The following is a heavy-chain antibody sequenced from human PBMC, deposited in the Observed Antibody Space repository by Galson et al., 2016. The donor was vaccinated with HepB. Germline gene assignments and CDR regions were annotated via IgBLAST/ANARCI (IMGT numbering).Heavy chain of an antibody. CDR1: GYTFTGYY. J-gene: IGHJ4*02. CDR2: IIPRFGRT. Sequence: QSGAEVKKPGESLKISCKASGYTFTGYYMHWVRQAPGQGLEWMGVIIPRFGRTNYAQKFQGRLTMTADESTTTVFMELSRLGPDDTAVFYCARGGNLFDAWGQGTLVTVSS. D-gene: IGHD4-23*01. CDR3: ARGGNLFDA. V-gene: IGHV1-46*01.